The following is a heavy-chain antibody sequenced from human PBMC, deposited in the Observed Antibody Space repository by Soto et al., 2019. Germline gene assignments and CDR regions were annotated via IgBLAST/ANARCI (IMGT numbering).Heavy chain of an antibody. CDR1: GFNFHWYW. Sequence: GGSLRLSCAASGFNFHWYWMSWVRQAPGGGLEWVSTISGSAGVAFYADSVRGRFIISRDISKNTLYLQMNSLRAEDTAVYYCAKDERYYGSGKVFDYWGQGTLVTVSS. CDR2: ISGSAGVA. J-gene: IGHJ4*02. V-gene: IGHV3-23*01. CDR3: AKDERYYGSGKVFDY. D-gene: IGHD3-10*01.